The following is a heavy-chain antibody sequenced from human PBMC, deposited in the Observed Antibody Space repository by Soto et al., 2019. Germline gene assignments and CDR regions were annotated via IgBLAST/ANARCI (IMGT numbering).Heavy chain of an antibody. J-gene: IGHJ6*02. D-gene: IGHD1-26*01. CDR2: ISYDGSNK. CDR1: GFTFSSYA. CDR3: ARDCSGSYSFYYYYYGMDV. V-gene: IGHV3-30-3*01. Sequence: PGGSLRLSCAASGFTFSSYAMHWVRQAPGKGLEWVAVISYDGSNKYYADSVKGRFTISRDNSKNTLYPQMNSLRAEDTAVYYCARDCSGSYSFYYYYYGMDVWGQGTTVIVSS.